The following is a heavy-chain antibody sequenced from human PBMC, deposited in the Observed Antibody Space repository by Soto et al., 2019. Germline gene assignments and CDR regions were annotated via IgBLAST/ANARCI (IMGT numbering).Heavy chain of an antibody. Sequence: ASVKVSCKASGYTFTSYYMHWVRQAPGQGLEWMGWINPNTGVTKFARKFQGRVMINGDESTSTAYMELSSLRSEDTAVYYCARAIRYHYYGMDVWGQGTTVIVSS. J-gene: IGHJ6*02. CDR2: INPNTGVT. CDR1: GYTFTSYY. CDR3: ARAIRYHYYGMDV. V-gene: IGHV1-2*02. D-gene: IGHD3-9*01.